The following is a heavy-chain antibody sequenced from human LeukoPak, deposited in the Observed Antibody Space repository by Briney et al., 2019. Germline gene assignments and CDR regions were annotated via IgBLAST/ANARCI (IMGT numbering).Heavy chain of an antibody. CDR1: GFTFNKYY. CDR3: VREGGGYLSGPFDY. Sequence: GGSLRLSCAASGFTFNKYYMSWVRQAPGKGLEWVADIKQDGSEKYSVDSVKGRFTISRDNPKNSLYLQMNSLRADDTAVYYCVREGGGYLSGPFDYWGRGTLVTVSP. V-gene: IGHV3-7*01. CDR2: IKQDGSEK. J-gene: IGHJ4*02. D-gene: IGHD2-15*01.